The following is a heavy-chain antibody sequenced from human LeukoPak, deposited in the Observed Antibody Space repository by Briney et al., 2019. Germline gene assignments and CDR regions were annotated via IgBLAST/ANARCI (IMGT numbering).Heavy chain of an antibody. J-gene: IGHJ4*02. CDR2: IYTSGST. CDR3: ARRTVTTSDVFDY. CDR1: GGSISSYY. D-gene: IGHD4-17*01. Sequence: SKTLSLTCTVSGGSISSYYWSWIRQPAGKGLEWIGGIYTSGSTNYNPSLKSRGTISLDTSNNQSSLQQRTVTAADAAADYCARRTVTTSDVFDYWGQGTLVTVSS. V-gene: IGHV4-4*07.